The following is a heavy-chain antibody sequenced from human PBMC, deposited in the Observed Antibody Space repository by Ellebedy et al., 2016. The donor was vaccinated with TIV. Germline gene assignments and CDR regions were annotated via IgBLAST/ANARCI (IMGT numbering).Heavy chain of an antibody. V-gene: IGHV3-23*01. D-gene: IGHD4-23*01. J-gene: IGHJ6*02. CDR1: GFTFSDYS. CDR3: ARDRRASGGKVPAEIYYGMDV. CDR2: IRGGGPPT. Sequence: GGSLRLSXAASGFTFSDYSMSWVRQAPGKGLEWVSSIRGGGPPTYYADSVKGRFTISRDNSKNTLYLQMNSLRAEDTAVYYCARDRRASGGKVPAEIYYGMDVWGQGTTVTVSS.